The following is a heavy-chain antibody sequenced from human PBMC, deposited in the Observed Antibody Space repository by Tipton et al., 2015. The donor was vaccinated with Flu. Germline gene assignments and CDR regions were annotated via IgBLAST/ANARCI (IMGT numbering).Heavy chain of an antibody. V-gene: IGHV3-13*01. CDR3: ARGPLPDSNWYNGMDV. J-gene: IGHJ6*02. Sequence: RLSCAASGFTFSDYDVHWVRQATGKGLEWVSAIGSAGQTFYLDSVKGRFTISRDNAKKSLYLQMNSLRVGDTAVYYCARGPLPDSNWYNGMDVWGQGTTVTVSS. CDR2: IGSAGQT. CDR1: GFTFSDYD. D-gene: IGHD6-13*01.